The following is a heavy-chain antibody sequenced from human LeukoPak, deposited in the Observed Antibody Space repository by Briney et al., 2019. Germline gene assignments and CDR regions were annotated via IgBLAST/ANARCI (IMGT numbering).Heavy chain of an antibody. Sequence: GGSLRLSCAASGFTLSRYSMNWVRQAPGKGREWVSYISSSSSTKYYADSVKGRVTISRDNAKKSLYLQMYSLRAEDTAVYYCGRGGSYYNEAFDIWGQGTMVIVSS. CDR1: GFTLSRYS. J-gene: IGHJ3*02. V-gene: IGHV3-48*01. D-gene: IGHD1-26*01. CDR3: GRGGSYYNEAFDI. CDR2: ISSSSSTK.